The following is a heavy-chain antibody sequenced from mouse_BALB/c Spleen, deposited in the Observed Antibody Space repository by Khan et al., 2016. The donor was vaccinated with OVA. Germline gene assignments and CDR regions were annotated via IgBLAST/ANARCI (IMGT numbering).Heavy chain of an antibody. V-gene: IGHV3-2*02. J-gene: IGHJ4*01. D-gene: IGHD1-1*01. CDR2: ISYSGLT. CDR1: GYSITSNYA. CDR3: ARVTYYGYTMGD. Sequence: VQLKQSGLGLVKPSQSLSLTCTVTGYSITSNYAWNWIRQFPGNKLEWMGYISYSGLTSYNPSLKSRISITRDTSKNQFFLQLNSVTTEDTATYYCARVTYYGYTMGDWGQGTSVTVSS.